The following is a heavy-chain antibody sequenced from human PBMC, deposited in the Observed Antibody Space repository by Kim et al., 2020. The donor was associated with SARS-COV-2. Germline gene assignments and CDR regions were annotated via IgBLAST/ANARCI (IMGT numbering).Heavy chain of an antibody. J-gene: IGHJ4*02. CDR2: T. V-gene: IGHV1-18*01. CDR3: ARSRPDGFDY. Sequence: TNYAQKLQGRVTRTTDTSTSTAYMELRSLRSDDTAVYYCARSRPDGFDYWGQGTLVTVSS.